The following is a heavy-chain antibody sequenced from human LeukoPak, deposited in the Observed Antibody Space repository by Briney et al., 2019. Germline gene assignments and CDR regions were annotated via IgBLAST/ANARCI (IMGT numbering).Heavy chain of an antibody. D-gene: IGHD3-10*01. CDR3: ARVPRITMVRGVIMAYYFDY. Sequence: PGGSLRLSCAASGFTFSDYYMSWIRQAPGKGLEWVSYISSSSSYTNYADSAKGRFTISRGNAKNSLYLQMNSLRAEDTAVYYCARVPRITMVRGVIMAYYFDYWGQGTLVTVSS. CDR2: ISSSSSYT. V-gene: IGHV3-11*05. CDR1: GFTFSDYY. J-gene: IGHJ4*02.